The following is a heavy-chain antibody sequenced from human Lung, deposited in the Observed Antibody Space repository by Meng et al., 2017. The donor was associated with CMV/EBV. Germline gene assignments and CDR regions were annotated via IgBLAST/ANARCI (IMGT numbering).Heavy chain of an antibody. D-gene: IGHD2-21*01. CDR1: GGSIHSYS. CDR3: ATGSNLAVEG. V-gene: IGHV4-59*12. CDR2: FYSRGNS. Sequence: QVQLGEEGPGLVKPSASLALTCTVSGGSIHSYSWGWRRQPPGQGLEWLGYFYSRGNSNYNPSLTSRITISVATSKNLFSMNLTSVTAADAALYYCATGSNLAVEGWGLGTLVTVSS. J-gene: IGHJ4*02.